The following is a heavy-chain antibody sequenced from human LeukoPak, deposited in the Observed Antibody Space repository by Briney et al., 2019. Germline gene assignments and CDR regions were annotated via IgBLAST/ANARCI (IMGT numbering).Heavy chain of an antibody. V-gene: IGHV3-30*03. J-gene: IGHJ3*02. CDR1: GFTFRSYA. CDR3: ASSGRIKGDAFDI. D-gene: IGHD1-26*01. CDR2: ISYDGSNK. Sequence: GGSLRLSCAASGFTFRSYAMHWVRQAPGKGLEWVAVISYDGSNKYYADSVKGRFTISRDNSKNTLYLQMSSLRTEDTAVYYCASSGRIKGDAFDIWGQGTMVTVSS.